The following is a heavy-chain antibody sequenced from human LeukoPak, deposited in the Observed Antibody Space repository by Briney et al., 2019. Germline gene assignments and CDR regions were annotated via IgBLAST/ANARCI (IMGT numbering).Heavy chain of an antibody. CDR3: ARVRVAVGVDY. V-gene: IGHV4-31*03. J-gene: IGHJ4*02. CDR1: GGSISSGGYY. D-gene: IGHD2-15*01. CDR2: IYYSGST. Sequence: SETLSLTCTVSGGSISSGGYYWSWIRQHPGKGLEWIGYIYYSGSTYYNPSLKSRVTISVDTSKNQFSLRLRSVTAADTAVYYCARVRVAVGVDYWGQGTLVTVSS.